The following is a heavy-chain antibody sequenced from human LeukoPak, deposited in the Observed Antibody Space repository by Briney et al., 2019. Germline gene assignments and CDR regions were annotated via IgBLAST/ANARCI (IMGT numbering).Heavy chain of an antibody. CDR2: INPNSGGT. CDR1: GYTFTGYY. J-gene: IGHJ4*02. V-gene: IGHV1-2*02. D-gene: IGHD5-24*01. CDR3: AREEMATIPFDY. Sequence: ASVKVSCKASGYTFTGYYMHWVRQAPGQGLEWMGWINPNSGGTNYAQKFQGRVTMTRDTSISTAYMEQSRLRSDDTAVYYCAREEMATIPFDYWGQGTLVTVSS.